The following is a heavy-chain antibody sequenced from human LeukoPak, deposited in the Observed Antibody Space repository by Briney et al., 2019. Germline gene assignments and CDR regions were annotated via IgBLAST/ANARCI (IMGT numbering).Heavy chain of an antibody. J-gene: IGHJ3*02. CDR3: ERGGRGVAFDI. CDR2: IYSDGSRT. V-gene: IGHV3-74*01. Sequence: GGSLRLSCAASGFTFSSYWMHWVRQGPGKGLVWVSRIYSDGSRTTYADSVKGRFTISGDNAKNTLYLQMNSLIAEDTAVYYCERGGRGVAFDIWAMGQWSPSLQ. CDR1: GFTFSSYW. D-gene: IGHD3-16*01.